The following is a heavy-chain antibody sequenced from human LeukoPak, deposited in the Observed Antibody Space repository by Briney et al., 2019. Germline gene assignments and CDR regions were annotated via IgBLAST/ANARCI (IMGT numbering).Heavy chain of an antibody. CDR1: GGSIRSYY. V-gene: IGHV4-59*01. D-gene: IGHD6-13*01. CDR3: AREGYSSSSFDY. J-gene: IGHJ4*02. CDR2: IYYSGST. Sequence: RASETLSLTCTVSGGSIRSYYWTWIRQPPGKGLEWIGYIYYSGSTNYNPSLKSRVTISVDTSKNQFSLKLSSVTAADTAVYYCAREGYSSSSFDYWGQGTLVIVSS.